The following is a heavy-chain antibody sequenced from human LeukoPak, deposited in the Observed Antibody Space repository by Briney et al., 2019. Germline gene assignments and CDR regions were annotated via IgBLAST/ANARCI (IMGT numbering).Heavy chain of an antibody. D-gene: IGHD6-13*01. J-gene: IGHJ4*02. Sequence: GGSLRLSCAASGFTFSSYDMHWVRQATGKGLEWVSAIGTAGDTYYPGSVKGRFTISRENAKISLYLQMNSLRAGDTAVYYCAREGAAAGNFDYWGQGTLVTVSS. CDR3: AREGAAAGNFDY. CDR1: GFTFSSYD. V-gene: IGHV3-13*01. CDR2: IGTAGDT.